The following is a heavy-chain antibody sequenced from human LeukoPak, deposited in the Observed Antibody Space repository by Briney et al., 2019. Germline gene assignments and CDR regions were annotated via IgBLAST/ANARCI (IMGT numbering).Heavy chain of an antibody. CDR2: INHRGST. CDR1: GGSFSGYY. D-gene: IGHD3-3*01. J-gene: IGHJ6*03. V-gene: IGHV4-34*01. CDR3: ARQRSGYYNYYYYYYMDV. Sequence: SETLSLTCAVYGGSFSGYYWSWIRQPPGKGLEWIGEINHRGSTNYNPSLKSRVTISVDTSKNQFSLKLSSVTAADTAVYYCARQRSGYYNYYYYYYMDVWGTGTTVTISS.